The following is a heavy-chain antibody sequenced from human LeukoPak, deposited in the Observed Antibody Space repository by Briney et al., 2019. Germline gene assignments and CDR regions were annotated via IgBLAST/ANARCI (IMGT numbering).Heavy chain of an antibody. V-gene: IGHV3-23*01. CDR2: ISGSGGST. D-gene: IGHD4-17*01. J-gene: IGHJ4*02. CDR1: GFTFSSYS. Sequence: PGGSLRLSCAASGFTFSSYSMNWVRQAPGKGLEWVSAISGSGGSTYYADSVKGRFTISRDNSKNTLYLQMNSLRAEDTAVYYCAKDADYGDYVPYDYWGQGTLVTVSS. CDR3: AKDADYGDYVPYDY.